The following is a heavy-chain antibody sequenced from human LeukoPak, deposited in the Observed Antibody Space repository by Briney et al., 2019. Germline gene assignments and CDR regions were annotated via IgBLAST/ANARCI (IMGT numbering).Heavy chain of an antibody. D-gene: IGHD2-15*01. V-gene: IGHV4-4*07. CDR1: GGSISSYY. J-gene: IGHJ6*03. Sequence: PSETLSLTCTVSGGSISSYYWSWIRQPAPKGQEWIGRIYTGGSTNYTPPLKRRVTTSVDTPKNQFSLKLSSVTAADTAVYYWATQSSGGGYYYHYMDVWGKGTTVTVSS. CDR2: IYTGGST. CDR3: ATQSSGGGYYYHYMDV.